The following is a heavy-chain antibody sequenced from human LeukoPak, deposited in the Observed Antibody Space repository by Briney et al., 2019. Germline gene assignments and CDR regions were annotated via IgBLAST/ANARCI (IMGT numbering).Heavy chain of an antibody. J-gene: IGHJ5*02. CDR3: AREGGSGSYFVRRWFDP. Sequence: ASVKVSCKTSGYTFTSYFLNWVRQAPGQGLEWMGWINTNTGNPTYAQGFTGRFVFSLDTSVSTAYLQISSLKAEDTAVYYCAREGGSGSYFVRRWFDPWGQGTLVTVSS. CDR2: INTNTGNP. V-gene: IGHV7-4-1*02. D-gene: IGHD3-10*01. CDR1: GYTFTSYF.